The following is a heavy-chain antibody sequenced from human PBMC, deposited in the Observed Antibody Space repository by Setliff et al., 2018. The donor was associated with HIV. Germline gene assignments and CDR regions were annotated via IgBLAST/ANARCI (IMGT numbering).Heavy chain of an antibody. D-gene: IGHD6-19*01. V-gene: IGHV4-59*01. CDR3: ARDRGSGWYGYFQQ. J-gene: IGHJ1*01. Sequence: PSETLSLTCIVSGGSIDNYYWNWVRQPPGKGPEWIGNMCHNENGVTTNQNPSLKSRIVMYLDRTKNEFSLSLFSATTADTAVYYCARDRGSGWYGYFQQWGQGSQVIVSS. CDR2: MCHNENGVTT. CDR1: GGSIDNYY.